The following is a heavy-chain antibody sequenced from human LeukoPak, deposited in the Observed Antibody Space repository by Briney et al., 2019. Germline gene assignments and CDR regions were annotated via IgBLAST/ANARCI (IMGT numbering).Heavy chain of an antibody. V-gene: IGHV4-61*02. CDR3: ARDDEAVTGSPNNWFDP. Sequence: PSETLSLTCTVSGASISSGSYSWSWIRQPAGKGLEWIGRIYNSGSTNYNPSLKSRVTISVDTSKNQFSLKLSSVTAADTAVYYCARDDEAVTGSPNNWFDPWGQGTLVTVSS. D-gene: IGHD6-19*01. CDR2: IYNSGST. CDR1: GASISSGSYS. J-gene: IGHJ5*02.